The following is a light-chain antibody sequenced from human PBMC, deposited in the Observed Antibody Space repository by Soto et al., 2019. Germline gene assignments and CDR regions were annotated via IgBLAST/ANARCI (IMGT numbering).Light chain of an antibody. CDR3: AAWDDSLNGVL. CDR2: SNN. V-gene: IGLV1-44*01. CDR1: RSNIGSNT. Sequence: QSVLTQPPSASGTPGQRVSISCSGSRSNIGSNTVNWYQHLPGTAPRLLIYSNNQRPSGVLDRFSASKSGASASLAIIGLQSEDEADYYCAAWDDSLNGVLFGGGTKLTVL. J-gene: IGLJ3*02.